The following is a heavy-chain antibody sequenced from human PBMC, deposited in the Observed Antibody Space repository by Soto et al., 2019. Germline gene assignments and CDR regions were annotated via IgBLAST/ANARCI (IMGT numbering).Heavy chain of an antibody. Sequence: SETLSLTCTVSGGSISSYYWSWIRQPPGKGLEWIGYIYYSGSTNYNPSLKSRVTISVDTSKNQFSLKLSSVTAADTAVYYCARQVSRSIPLDYWGQGTLVTVSS. CDR1: GGSISSYY. CDR2: IYYSGST. CDR3: ARQVSRSIPLDY. J-gene: IGHJ4*02. D-gene: IGHD6-6*01. V-gene: IGHV4-59*08.